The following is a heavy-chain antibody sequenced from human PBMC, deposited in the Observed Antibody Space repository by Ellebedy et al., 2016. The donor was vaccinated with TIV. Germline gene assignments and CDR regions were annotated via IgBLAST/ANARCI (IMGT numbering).Heavy chain of an antibody. Sequence: AASVKVSCKASGGTFSSYAISWVRQAPGQGLEWMGGIIPIFGTANYAQKFQGRVTMTEDTSTDTAYMELSSLRSEDTAVYYCATLRSSGYYYDDAFDIWGQGTMVTVSS. D-gene: IGHD3-22*01. V-gene: IGHV1-69*06. CDR2: IIPIFGTA. J-gene: IGHJ3*02. CDR3: ATLRSSGYYYDDAFDI. CDR1: GGTFSSYA.